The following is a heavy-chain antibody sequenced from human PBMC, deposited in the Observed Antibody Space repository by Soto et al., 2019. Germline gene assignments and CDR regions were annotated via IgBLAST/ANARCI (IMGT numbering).Heavy chain of an antibody. D-gene: IGHD6-6*01. CDR2: IYTDGTT. CDR1: GFTVSSNY. V-gene: IGHV3-53*02. Sequence: EVQLVETGGGLIQPGGSLRLSCAASGFTVSSNYMNWVRQAPGKGLEWVSIIYTDGTTSYADSVKGRFTISRDNFKNTLHLQMNSLRAEDTAVYYCAILSNWGQGTLVIVSS. J-gene: IGHJ4*02. CDR3: AILSN.